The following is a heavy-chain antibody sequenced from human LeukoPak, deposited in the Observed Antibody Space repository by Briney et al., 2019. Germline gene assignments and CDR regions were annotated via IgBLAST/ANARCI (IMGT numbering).Heavy chain of an antibody. CDR3: ARWGHYSLVDY. Sequence: PSETLPLTCAVYGGSFSGYYWSWIRQPPGKGLEWIGEINHSGSTNYNPSLKSRVTISVDTSKNQFSLKLSSVAAADTAVYYCARWGHYSLVDYWGQGTLVTVSS. J-gene: IGHJ4*02. CDR1: GGSFSGYY. CDR2: INHSGST. V-gene: IGHV4-34*01. D-gene: IGHD5-18*01.